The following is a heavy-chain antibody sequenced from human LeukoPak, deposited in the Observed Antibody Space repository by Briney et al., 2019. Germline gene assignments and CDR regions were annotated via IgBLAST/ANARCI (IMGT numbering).Heavy chain of an antibody. D-gene: IGHD1-1*01. J-gene: IGHJ1*01. V-gene: IGHV3-9*01. Sequence: PGGSLRLSCAASGFTFDGYAMHWVRQAPGKGLEWVSGISWNSGSIGYADSVKGRFTISRDNAKNSLYLQMKSLRDEDTALYYCAKDMGSCRTNCPEYFHHWGQGTLVTVSS. CDR1: GFTFDGYA. CDR3: AKDMGSCRTNCPEYFHH. CDR2: ISWNSGSI.